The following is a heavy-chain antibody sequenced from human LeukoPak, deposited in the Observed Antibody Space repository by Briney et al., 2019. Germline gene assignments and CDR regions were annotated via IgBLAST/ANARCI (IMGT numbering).Heavy chain of an antibody. CDR1: GYTFTSYG. CDR2: ISAYNGNT. CDR3: ASISYASSGRNWFDP. Sequence: ASVKVSCKASGYTFTSYGISWVRQAPGQGLEWMGWISAYNGNTNYAQKLQGRVTMTTDTSTSTAYMELRSLRSDDTAVYYCASISYASSGRNWFDPWGQGTLVTVSS. D-gene: IGHD3-22*01. V-gene: IGHV1-18*01. J-gene: IGHJ5*02.